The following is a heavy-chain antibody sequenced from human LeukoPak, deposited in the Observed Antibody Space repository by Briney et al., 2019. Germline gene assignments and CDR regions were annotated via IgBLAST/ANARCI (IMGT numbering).Heavy chain of an antibody. J-gene: IGHJ4*02. V-gene: IGHV1-69*13. Sequence: ASVKVSSKASGGTFISYSISWVRQAPGQGLGWMGGIIPIFDTADYAQKFQGRVTITADESTSTAYMELSSLRSEDTAVFYCAKPFHRYFDYWGQGTLVTVSS. CDR2: IIPIFDTA. CDR3: AKPFHRYFDY. CDR1: GGTFISYS. D-gene: IGHD1-14*01.